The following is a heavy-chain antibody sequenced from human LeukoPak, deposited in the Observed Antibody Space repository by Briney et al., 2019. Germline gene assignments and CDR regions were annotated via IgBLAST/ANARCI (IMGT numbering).Heavy chain of an antibody. J-gene: IGHJ4*02. Sequence: GSSVKVSCKASGYTFTYRYLHWVRQAPGQALEWMGWITPFNGNTNYAQKFQDRVTITRDRSMSTAYMELSSLRSEDTAMYYCASAALDTAMGMGIDYWGQGTLVTVSS. D-gene: IGHD5-18*01. CDR2: ITPFNGNT. CDR1: GYTFTYRY. CDR3: ASAALDTAMGMGIDY. V-gene: IGHV1-45*02.